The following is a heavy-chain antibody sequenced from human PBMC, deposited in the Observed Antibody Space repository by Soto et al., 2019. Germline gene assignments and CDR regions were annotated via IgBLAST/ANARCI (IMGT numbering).Heavy chain of an antibody. J-gene: IGHJ4*02. CDR3: ARFDVAGSVIDY. CDR2: ISSSSSYT. V-gene: IGHV3-11*06. Sequence: GGSRRLSCAASGFTFSYYYMSWIRQAPGKGLEWVSYISSSSSYTNYADSVKGRFTISRDNAKNSLYLQMNSLRAEDTAVYYCARFDVAGSVIDYWGQGTLVTVSA. D-gene: IGHD3-10*01. CDR1: GFTFSYYY.